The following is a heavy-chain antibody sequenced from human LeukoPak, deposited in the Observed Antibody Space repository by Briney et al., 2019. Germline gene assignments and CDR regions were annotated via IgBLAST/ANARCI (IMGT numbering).Heavy chain of an antibody. D-gene: IGHD6-13*01. CDR2: IYPGDSDT. CDR1: GYSFTSYW. CDR3: AYSRSVYGMGV. J-gene: IGHJ6*04. V-gene: IGHV5-51*01. Sequence: GESLKISCKGSGYSFTSYWIGWVRQMPGKGLEGMGIIYPGDSDTRYSPSFQGQVTISADKSISTADREWSSLKASDTAMYYCAYSRSVYGMGVWGKGNTVSLSS.